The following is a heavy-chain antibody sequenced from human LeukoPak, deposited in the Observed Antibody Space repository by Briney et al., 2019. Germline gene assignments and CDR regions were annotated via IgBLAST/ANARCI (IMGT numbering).Heavy chain of an antibody. CDR1: GGSVSPYY. Sequence: PSETLSLTCTVSGGSVSPYYWTWIRQSPGKGLEWIGYISASGTTDYNPSLKSRVTISVDTSKNQFSLKLSSVTAADTAVYYCARVSSHVLRYFDWLPGVGDYGMDVWGQGTTVTVSS. CDR3: ARVSSHVLRYFDWLPGVGDYGMDV. J-gene: IGHJ6*02. CDR2: ISASGTT. V-gene: IGHV4-4*09. D-gene: IGHD3-9*01.